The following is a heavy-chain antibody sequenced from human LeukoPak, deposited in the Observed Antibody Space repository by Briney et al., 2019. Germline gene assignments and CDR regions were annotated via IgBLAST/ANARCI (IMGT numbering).Heavy chain of an antibody. D-gene: IGHD6-13*01. CDR2: IIPIFGTA. Sequence: EASVKVSCKASGGTFSSYAISWVRQAPGQGPEWMGGIIPIFGTANYAQKFQGRVTITADESTSTAYMELSSLRSEDTAVYYCARDYEEYSSSWYLDYWGQGTLVTVSS. CDR1: GGTFSSYA. CDR3: ARDYEEYSSSWYLDY. V-gene: IGHV1-69*13. J-gene: IGHJ4*02.